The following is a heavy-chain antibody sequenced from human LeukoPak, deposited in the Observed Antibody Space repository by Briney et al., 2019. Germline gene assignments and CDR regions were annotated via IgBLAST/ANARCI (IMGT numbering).Heavy chain of an antibody. CDR2: MYLSGTT. V-gene: IGHV4-4*02. Sequence: PSETLSLTCTVSGDSINSLDLWSWVRQPPGKGLEWIGEMYLSGTTHSNPSVKSRVTISIDKSKNQFFLNLSSVTAADTAVYYCAGLVGRYSSGLYNYYFDYWGQGTLVTVSS. D-gene: IGHD3-22*01. CDR3: AGLVGRYSSGLYNYYFDY. J-gene: IGHJ4*02. CDR1: GDSINSLDL.